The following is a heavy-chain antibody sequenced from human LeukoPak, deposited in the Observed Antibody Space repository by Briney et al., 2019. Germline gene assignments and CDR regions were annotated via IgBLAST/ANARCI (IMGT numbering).Heavy chain of an antibody. CDR3: ARVRPCTTATCYRWFDP. D-gene: IGHD2-2*01. CDR2: INPNSGGT. CDR1: GYTFLDYY. V-gene: IGHV1-2*02. J-gene: IGHJ5*02. Sequence: GASVKVSCKASGYTFLDYYMHWARQAPGQGLEWMGWINPNSGGTNYAQKFQGRVTVTRDTSVSTVYMDLSGLRSDDTAMYYCARVRPCTTATCYRWFDPWGQGTLVTVSS.